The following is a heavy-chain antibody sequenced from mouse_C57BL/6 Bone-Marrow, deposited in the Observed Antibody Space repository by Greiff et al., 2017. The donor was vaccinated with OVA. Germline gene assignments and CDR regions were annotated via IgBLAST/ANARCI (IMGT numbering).Heavy chain of an antibody. D-gene: IGHD2-5*01. J-gene: IGHJ4*01. V-gene: IGHV5-17*01. CDR2: ISSGSSTI. Sequence: EVQGVESGGGLVKPGGSLKLSCAASGFTFSDYGMHWVRQAPEKGLEWVAYISSGSSTIYYADTVKGRFTISRDNAKNTLFLQMTSLGSEDAAMYYCARAYCSNYVDYWGQGTSVTVSS. CDR3: ARAYCSNYVDY. CDR1: GFTFSDYG.